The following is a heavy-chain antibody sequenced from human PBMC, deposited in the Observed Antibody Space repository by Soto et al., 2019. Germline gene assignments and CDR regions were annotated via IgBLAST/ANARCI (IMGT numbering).Heavy chain of an antibody. CDR2: TYYRSKWYN. Sequence: QVQLQQSGPGLVKPSQTLSLTCAISGDSVSSNSAAWNWIRQSPSRGLEWLGRTYYRSKWYNDYAVSVKNRITINPDTSKNHFSLQLNSVTPEDTAVYYCARVRYCSGGTCYIPFDYWGQGTLVTVSS. V-gene: IGHV6-1*01. CDR3: ARVRYCSGGTCYIPFDY. J-gene: IGHJ4*02. D-gene: IGHD2-15*01. CDR1: GDSVSSNSAA.